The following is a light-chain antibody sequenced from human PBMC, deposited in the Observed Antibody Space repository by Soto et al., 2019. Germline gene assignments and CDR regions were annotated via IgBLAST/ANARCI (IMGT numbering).Light chain of an antibody. V-gene: IGKV3D-15*01. CDR2: GTS. J-gene: IGKJ4*01. CDR3: QQVNSYPLT. Sequence: EIVMTQSPVTLSVSPGERATLSCRASQSVSGKLAWYQQKPGQTPRLLIYGTSTRATGIPARFSGSGSGTEFTLTISSLQSEDFATYYCQQVNSYPLTFGGGTKVEIK. CDR1: QSVSGK.